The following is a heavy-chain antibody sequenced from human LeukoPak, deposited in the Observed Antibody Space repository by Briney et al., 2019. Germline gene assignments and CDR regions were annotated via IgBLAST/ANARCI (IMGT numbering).Heavy chain of an antibody. Sequence: SETLSLTCTVSGGSISRYYWSWIRQPAGKGLEWIGRIYSDGTITYNPSLQSRLTMSIDTSKNQFSLKLSFVTAADTAVYYCASSSWLQRYFDYWGQGTLVTVSS. J-gene: IGHJ4*02. V-gene: IGHV4-4*07. CDR1: GGSISRYY. CDR2: IYSDGTI. CDR3: ASSSWLQRYFDY. D-gene: IGHD6-13*01.